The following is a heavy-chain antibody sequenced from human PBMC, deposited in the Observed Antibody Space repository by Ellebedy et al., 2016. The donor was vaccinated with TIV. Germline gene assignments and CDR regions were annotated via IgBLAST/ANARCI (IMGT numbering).Heavy chain of an antibody. CDR2: IYPGDSDT. CDR1: GYSFTNYW. V-gene: IGHV5-51*01. Sequence: GGSLRLXXKGSGYSFTNYWIGWVRQMPGKGLEWMGIIYPGDSDTRYSPSFQGQVTISADKSISTAYLQWSSLKASDTATYYCARRGGTSSLPFDHWGQGILVTVSS. J-gene: IGHJ4*02. D-gene: IGHD6-6*01. CDR3: ARRGGTSSLPFDH.